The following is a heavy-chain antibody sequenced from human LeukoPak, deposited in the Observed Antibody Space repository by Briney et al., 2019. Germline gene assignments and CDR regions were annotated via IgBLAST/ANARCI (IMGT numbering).Heavy chain of an antibody. Sequence: SETLSLTXAVYGGSFSGYYWSWIRQPPGKGLEWIGEINHSGSTNYNPSLKSRVTISVDTSKNQFSLKLSSVTAADTAVYYCASTNGYGDYPVWGQGTMVTVSS. J-gene: IGHJ3*01. V-gene: IGHV4-34*01. CDR2: INHSGST. CDR1: GGSFSGYY. CDR3: ASTNGYGDYPV. D-gene: IGHD4-17*01.